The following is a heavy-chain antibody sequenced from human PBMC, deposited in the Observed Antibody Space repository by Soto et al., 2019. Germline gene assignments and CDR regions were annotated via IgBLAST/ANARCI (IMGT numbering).Heavy chain of an antibody. CDR2: IYYSGST. D-gene: IGHD5-18*01. V-gene: IGHV4-59*01. Sequence: SETLSLTCTVSGGSISSYYWSWIRQPPGKGLEWIGYIYYSGSTNYNPSLKSRVTISVDTSKNQFSLKLSSVTAADTAVYYCARDRGYSRGNYYYGMDVWGQGTTVTVSS. CDR1: GGSISSYY. CDR3: ARDRGYSRGNYYYGMDV. J-gene: IGHJ6*02.